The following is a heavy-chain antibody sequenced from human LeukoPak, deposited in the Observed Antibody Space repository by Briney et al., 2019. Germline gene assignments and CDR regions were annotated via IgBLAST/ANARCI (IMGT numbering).Heavy chain of an antibody. CDR1: GYSISSNYY. Sequence: SETLSLTCAVSGYSISSNYYWGWIRQPPEKGLEWIGSISHSGNTYYNPSLKSPLTISADTSKNQFSLNLRSVTATDTAVYYCARDRGGSSSPIDSWGQGTLVTVSS. J-gene: IGHJ4*02. CDR2: ISHSGNT. D-gene: IGHD6-6*01. CDR3: ARDRGGSSSPIDS. V-gene: IGHV4-38-2*02.